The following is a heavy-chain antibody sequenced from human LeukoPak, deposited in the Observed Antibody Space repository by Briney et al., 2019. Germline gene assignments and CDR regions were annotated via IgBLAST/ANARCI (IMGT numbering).Heavy chain of an antibody. CDR3: ARADGLAWVDY. J-gene: IGHJ4*02. Sequence: SETLSLTCAVSGGSISSGGYSWRWIRQPPGTGLEWIGYIYHSGSTYYNPSLKSRVTMSVDTSKNQFSLKLSSVTAADTAVYYCARADGLAWVDYWGQGTLVTVSS. CDR1: GGSISSGGYS. CDR2: IYHSGST. V-gene: IGHV4-30-4*07. D-gene: IGHD3/OR15-3a*01.